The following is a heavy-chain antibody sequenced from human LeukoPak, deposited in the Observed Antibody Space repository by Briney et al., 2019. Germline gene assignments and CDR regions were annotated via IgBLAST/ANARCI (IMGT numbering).Heavy chain of an antibody. V-gene: IGHV4-39*01. J-gene: IGHJ4*02. Sequence: SETLSLTCTVSGGSISSSSYYWGWIRQPPGKGLDWIGSVYYSGTTYYNPSLKSRVTISVDTSKNQFSLKPTSVTAADTAVYYCARLFGSGSYFLGIDYWGQGTLVTVSS. CDR2: VYYSGTT. CDR1: GGSISSSSYY. CDR3: ARLFGSGSYFLGIDY. D-gene: IGHD3-10*01.